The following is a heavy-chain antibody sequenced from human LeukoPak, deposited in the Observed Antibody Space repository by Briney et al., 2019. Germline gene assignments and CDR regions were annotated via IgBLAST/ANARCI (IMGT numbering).Heavy chain of an antibody. CDR3: ASAIDYGDYGDNYYGMDV. J-gene: IGHJ6*02. CDR1: GYTFTSYD. V-gene: IGHV1-8*01. D-gene: IGHD4-17*01. Sequence: ASVKVSCKASGYTFTSYDINWVRQATGQGLEWMGWMNPNSGNTGYAQKFQGRVTMTRNTSISTAYMELSSLRSEDTAVYYCASAIDYGDYGDNYYGMDVWGQGTTVTVSS. CDR2: MNPNSGNT.